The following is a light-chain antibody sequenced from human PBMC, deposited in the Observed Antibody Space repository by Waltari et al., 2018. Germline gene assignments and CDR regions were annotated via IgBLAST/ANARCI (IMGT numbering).Light chain of an antibody. Sequence: QSALTQPASVSGSPGQSITISCTGTSSAVGGYNYVSWYQQHPGKAPKLMIYEVSNRPSGVSNRFSGSKSGNTASLTISGLQAEDEADYYCSSYTSSSILYVFGTGTKVTVL. CDR2: EVS. J-gene: IGLJ1*01. V-gene: IGLV2-14*01. CDR1: SSAVGGYNY. CDR3: SSYTSSSILYV.